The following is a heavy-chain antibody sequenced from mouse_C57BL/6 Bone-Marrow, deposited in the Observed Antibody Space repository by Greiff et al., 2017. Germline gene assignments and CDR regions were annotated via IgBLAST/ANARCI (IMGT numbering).Heavy chain of an antibody. CDR3: TRDSGPAWFAY. J-gene: IGHJ3*01. V-gene: IGHV5-9-1*02. CDR2: ISSGGDYI. D-gene: IGHD3-1*01. Sequence: EVHLVESGEGLVKPGGSLKLSCAASGFTFSSYAMSWVRQTPEKRLEWVAYISSGGDYIYYADTVKGRFTISRDNARNTLYLQMSSLKSEDTAMYYCTRDSGPAWFAYWGQGTLVTVSA. CDR1: GFTFSSYA.